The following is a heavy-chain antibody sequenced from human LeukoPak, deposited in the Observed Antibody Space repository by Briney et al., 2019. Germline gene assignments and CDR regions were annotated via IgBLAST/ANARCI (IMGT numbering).Heavy chain of an antibody. Sequence: RRGESLQISCKGSGYSFTSYWIGWVRQLPGKGLEWMGIIYPGDSDTRYSPSFQGQVTISADKSISTAYLQWSSLKASDTAMYYCARPAVDYSNYDATVGYAFDIWGQGTMVTVSS. CDR3: ARPAVDYSNYDATVGYAFDI. CDR2: IYPGDSDT. CDR1: GYSFTSYW. V-gene: IGHV5-51*01. J-gene: IGHJ3*02. D-gene: IGHD4-11*01.